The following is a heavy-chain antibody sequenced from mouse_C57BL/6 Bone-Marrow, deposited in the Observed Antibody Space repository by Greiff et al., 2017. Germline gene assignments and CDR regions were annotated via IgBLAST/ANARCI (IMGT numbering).Heavy chain of an antibody. V-gene: IGHV1-9*01. Sequence: QVQLQQSGAELMKPGASVKLSCKATGYTFTGYWIEWVKQRPGHGLEWIGEILPGSGSTNYNEKFKGKGTFTADTSSNTAYMQLSSLTTEDSASYYCAKRGALLRYPTMYFDVWGTGTTVTVSS. CDR2: ILPGSGST. CDR1: GYTFTGYW. CDR3: AKRGALLRYPTMYFDV. D-gene: IGHD1-1*01. J-gene: IGHJ1*03.